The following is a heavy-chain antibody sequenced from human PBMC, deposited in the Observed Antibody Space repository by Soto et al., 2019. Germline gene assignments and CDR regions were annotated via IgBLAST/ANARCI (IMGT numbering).Heavy chain of an antibody. J-gene: IGHJ6*02. Sequence: ASVKVSCKASGYTFTSYGISWVRQAPGQGLEWMGWISAYNGNTNYAQKLQGRVTMTTDTSTSTAYMELRSLRSDDTAVYYCARSPYSSSLEAYYYYGMDVWGQGTTVTVSS. CDR1: GYTFTSYG. D-gene: IGHD6-6*01. CDR3: ARSPYSSSLEAYYYYGMDV. V-gene: IGHV1-18*01. CDR2: ISAYNGNT.